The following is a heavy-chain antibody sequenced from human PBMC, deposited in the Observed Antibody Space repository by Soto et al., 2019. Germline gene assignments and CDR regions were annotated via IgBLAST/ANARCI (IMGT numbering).Heavy chain of an antibody. J-gene: IGHJ1*01. CDR1: GFTFSSYG. D-gene: IGHD2-15*01. V-gene: IGHV3-30*18. Sequence: QVQLVESGGGVVQPGRSLRLSCAASGFTFSSYGMHWVRQAPGKGLEWVAVISYDGSDKYYADSVKGRFTISRDNSNNTLYLQMDSLRAENTAVYYCAKGVVVATTYIQNWGQGTLVTVSS. CDR3: AKGVVVATTYIQN. CDR2: ISYDGSDK.